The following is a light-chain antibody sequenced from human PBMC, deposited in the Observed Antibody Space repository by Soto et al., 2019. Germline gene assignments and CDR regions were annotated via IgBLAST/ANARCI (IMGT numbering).Light chain of an antibody. CDR3: TTWQSYLSVGV. Sequence: QSVLTQPPSVSAAPGQTVTISCSGRGSNIGSNSVSWYQQVPGTAPKLLLYDNDKRPSGIPDRFFGSKSGRSATLGIAVLQTADEADKYSTTWQSYLSVGVSGGGTKQTLL. J-gene: IGLJ3*02. V-gene: IGLV1-51*01. CDR2: DND. CDR1: GSNIGSNS.